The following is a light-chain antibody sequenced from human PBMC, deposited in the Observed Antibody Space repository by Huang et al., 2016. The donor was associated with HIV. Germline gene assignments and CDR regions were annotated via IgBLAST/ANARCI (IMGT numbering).Light chain of an antibody. V-gene: IGKV1-39*01. CDR3: QQSFTTPPIS. CDR2: GAS. CDR1: QDNNTF. Sequence: DIQMTQYPSSLSASLGDRVSISCRAGQDNNTFLNWYQQKHGKAPKLLMYGASTLQRGVPSRFRGSGSGTDYTLTITSLQQEDNATYYCQQSFTTPPISFGQGTRLDIK. J-gene: IGKJ5*01.